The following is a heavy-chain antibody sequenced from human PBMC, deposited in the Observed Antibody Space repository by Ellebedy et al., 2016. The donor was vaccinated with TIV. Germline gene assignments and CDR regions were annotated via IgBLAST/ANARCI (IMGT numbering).Heavy chain of an antibody. CDR1: GGSISGSY. CDR2: IHDSVGT. J-gene: IGHJ4*02. V-gene: IGHV4-59*08. Sequence: MPSETLSLTCSVSGGSISGSYWSRVRQTPGKGLEWLGYIHDSVGTNYNISLRGRLTISVDTSKTQFSLKLFSVTAADTALYFCARHALGGYSYGLDFWGQGVLVTVSA. CDR3: ARHALGGYSYGLDF. D-gene: IGHD5-18*01.